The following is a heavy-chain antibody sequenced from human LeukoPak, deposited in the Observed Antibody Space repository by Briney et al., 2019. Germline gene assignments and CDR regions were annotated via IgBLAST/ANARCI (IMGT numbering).Heavy chain of an antibody. CDR2: INHSGST. D-gene: IGHD3-10*01. Sequence: SSQTLSLTCAVYGGSFSGYYWSWIRQPPGKGLEWIGEINHSGSTNYNPFLKSRVTISVDTSKNQFSLKLSSVTAADTAVYYCARGQRNTAMVWDYYGSGSYYLGYWGQGTPVTVSS. V-gene: IGHV4-34*01. CDR1: GGSFSGYY. J-gene: IGHJ4*02. CDR3: ARGQRNTAMVWDYYGSGSYYLGY.